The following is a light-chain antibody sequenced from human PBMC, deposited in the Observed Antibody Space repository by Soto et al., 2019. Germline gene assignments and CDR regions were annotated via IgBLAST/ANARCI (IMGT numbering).Light chain of an antibody. J-gene: IGLJ1*01. Sequence: QSVLTQPPSVSGAPGQRVTISCTGRSSNIGAGYDVHWYQQLPGTAPKLLIYGNNNRPSGVPDRFSGSKSGTSASLAITGLQAEDEADYYCQPYDSSLSAHYVFGTGTKVTVL. V-gene: IGLV1-40*01. CDR3: QPYDSSLSAHYV. CDR1: SSNIGAGYD. CDR2: GNN.